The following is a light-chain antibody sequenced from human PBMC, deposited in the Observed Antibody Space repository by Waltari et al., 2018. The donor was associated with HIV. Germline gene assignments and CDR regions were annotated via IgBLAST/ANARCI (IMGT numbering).Light chain of an antibody. CDR2: DND. Sequence: QSVLTQPPSVSAAPGPKVAISCSFSSSNIGPDYVSWYQHVPGSAPKLLIYDNDKRPSGTPDRFSGSKSGTSATLDITGLQTGDGADYYCGTWDRSLGGGVFGGGTKLTVL. CDR3: GTWDRSLGGGV. CDR1: SSNIGPDY. J-gene: IGLJ3*02. V-gene: IGLV1-51*01.